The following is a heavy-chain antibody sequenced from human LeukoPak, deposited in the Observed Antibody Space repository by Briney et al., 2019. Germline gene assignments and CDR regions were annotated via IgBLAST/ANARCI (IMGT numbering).Heavy chain of an antibody. D-gene: IGHD1/OR15-1a*01. CDR2: ISYSGST. V-gene: IGHV4-59*08. J-gene: IGHJ4*02. Sequence: PSETLSLTCTVSGGSISTYYWSWIRQPPGKGLEWIGYISYSGSTNYNPSLKSRVTISLDTSKNQFALRLSSVTAADTAVYYCARSIIGTRSKFDYWGQGTLVTVSS. CDR1: GGSISTYY. CDR3: ARSIIGTRSKFDY.